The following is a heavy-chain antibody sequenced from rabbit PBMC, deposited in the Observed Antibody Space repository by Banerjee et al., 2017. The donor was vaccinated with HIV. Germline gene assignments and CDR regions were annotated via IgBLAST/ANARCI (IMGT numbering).Heavy chain of an antibody. D-gene: IGHD6-1*01. CDR1: GFTLSGYW. V-gene: IGHV1S45*01. Sequence: QEQLEESGGDLVKPEGSLTLTCTASGFTLSGYWMSWVRQAPGKGLEWIGCIATGSGNTVYASWAKGRFTISKTSSTTVTLQMTSLTAADTATYFCARDAGSYAYIDGYFNLWGPGTLVTVS. CDR3: ARDAGSYAYIDGYFNL. CDR2: IATGSGNT. J-gene: IGHJ4*01.